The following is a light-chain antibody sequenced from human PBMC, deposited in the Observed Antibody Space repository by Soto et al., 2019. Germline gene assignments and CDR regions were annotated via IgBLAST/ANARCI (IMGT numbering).Light chain of an antibody. CDR2: DAS. Sequence: DIVLTQSPGTLSLSPGDRATISCRASQRISNSYLAWYQQKPGQAPRLLLYDASSSSSSIPARVSGSGSGTDFTLTISRLEPEDFSVYYCQQYSSPPFAFGQGTKVEIK. CDR1: QRISNSY. J-gene: IGKJ1*01. CDR3: QQYSSPPFA. V-gene: IGKV3-20*01.